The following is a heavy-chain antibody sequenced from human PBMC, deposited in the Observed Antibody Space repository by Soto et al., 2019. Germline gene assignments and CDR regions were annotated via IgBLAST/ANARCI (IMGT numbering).Heavy chain of an antibody. J-gene: IGHJ3*02. V-gene: IGHV3-7*02. CDR3: VAYNTSRHAAFDI. CDR1: GGTFSSYA. CDR2: IKQDANEM. D-gene: IGHD1-20*01. Sequence: VQLVQSGAEVKKPGSSVKVSCKASGGTFSSYAISWVRQAPGQGLEWMANIKQDANEMYYVDSVKGRFTISGDSAKNSLFLIMDSLRVEDTAVYYCVAYNTSRHAAFDIWGQGTTVIVSS.